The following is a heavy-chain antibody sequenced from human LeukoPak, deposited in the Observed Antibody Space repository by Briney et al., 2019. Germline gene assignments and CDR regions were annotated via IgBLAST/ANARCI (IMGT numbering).Heavy chain of an antibody. CDR1: GFTFSSYA. CDR2: ISGSGGST. V-gene: IGHV3-23*01. J-gene: IGHJ4*02. Sequence: QPGGSLRLSCAASGFTFSSYAMSWVRQAPGKGLEWVSGISGSGGSTYYADSVKGRFTISRDNSKNTLYLQMNSLRAEDTAVYYCAKDYMVRGFLNDYWGQGTLVTVSS. D-gene: IGHD3-10*01. CDR3: AKDYMVRGFLNDY.